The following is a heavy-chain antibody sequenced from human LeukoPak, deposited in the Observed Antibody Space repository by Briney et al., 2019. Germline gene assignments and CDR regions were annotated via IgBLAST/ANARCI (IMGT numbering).Heavy chain of an antibody. CDR2: IHGDGGDT. J-gene: IGHJ4*02. CDR3: ARRLYYDTAGSPFDL. CDR1: GFTFRSYW. V-gene: IGHV3-74*01. D-gene: IGHD3-22*01. Sequence: GGSLRLSCAASGFTFRSYWMSWIRQSPGKELLWVSRIHGDGGDTSYADSVKGRFTISRDNAKNTLYLQMDGLTAEDTAVYYCARRLYYDTAGSPFDLWGQGTLVTVSS.